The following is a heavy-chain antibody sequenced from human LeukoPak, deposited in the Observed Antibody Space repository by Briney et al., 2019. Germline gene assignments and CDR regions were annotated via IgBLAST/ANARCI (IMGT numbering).Heavy chain of an antibody. Sequence: GGSLRLSCAAYRFTFRNYAMYWDRQAPGRGLEWAAVVSFDGNTTFYSDSVKGRFAISRDNSKNTLYLEMNSLRPEDTAVYYCARFRAATTRFDYWGQGTLVTVSS. CDR2: VSFDGNTT. V-gene: IGHV3-30*09. CDR1: RFTFRNYA. J-gene: IGHJ4*02. D-gene: IGHD1/OR15-1a*01. CDR3: ARFRAATTRFDY.